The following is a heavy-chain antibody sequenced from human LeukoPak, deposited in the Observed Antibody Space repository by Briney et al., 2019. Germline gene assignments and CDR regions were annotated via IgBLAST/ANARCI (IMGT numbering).Heavy chain of an antibody. D-gene: IGHD6-13*01. CDR2: IYLGDDK. Sequence: SGPTLVNPTKTLTQTCSFSGSSLSTNGVGVGWIRQPPGKALECLALIYLGDDKRYSPSLKSRLTITKDTSKNQEVLTMTNMDPVDTATYYSAYRLGASYNSWDVGIFDYWGQGSLVSVSS. V-gene: IGHV2-5*02. CDR1: GSSLSTNGVG. CDR3: AYRLGASYNSWDVGIFDY. J-gene: IGHJ4*02.